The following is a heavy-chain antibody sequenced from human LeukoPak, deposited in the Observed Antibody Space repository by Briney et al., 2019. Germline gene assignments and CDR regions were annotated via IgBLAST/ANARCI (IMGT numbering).Heavy chain of an antibody. Sequence: PGGSLRLSCAASGFTFSSYAMNWVRQAPGKGLEWVSSISSSSHIYYADSVKGRFTISRDNTRNSLYLQMNSLRAEDMAVYYCARGYCGGDCYGDWGQGTLVTVSS. CDR1: GFTFSSYA. V-gene: IGHV3-21*01. D-gene: IGHD2-21*02. CDR3: ARGYCGGDCYGD. J-gene: IGHJ1*01. CDR2: ISSSSHI.